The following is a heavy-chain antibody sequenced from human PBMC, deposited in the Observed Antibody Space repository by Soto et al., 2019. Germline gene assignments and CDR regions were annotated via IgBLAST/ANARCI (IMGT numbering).Heavy chain of an antibody. CDR2: ISYDGSNK. V-gene: IGHV3-30-3*01. CDR1: GFTFSSYA. Sequence: PGGSLRLSCAASGFTFSSYAMHWVRQAPGKGLEWVAVISYDGSNKYYADSVKGRFTISRDNSKNTLYLQMNSLRAEDTAVYYCARVKGSTYYYYYGMDVWGQGTTVTVSS. CDR3: ARVKGSTYYYYYGMDV. D-gene: IGHD2-15*01. J-gene: IGHJ6*02.